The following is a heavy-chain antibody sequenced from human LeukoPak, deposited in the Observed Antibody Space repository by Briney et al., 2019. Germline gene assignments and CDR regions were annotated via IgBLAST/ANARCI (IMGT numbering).Heavy chain of an antibody. D-gene: IGHD6-19*01. CDR1: GFTFSDAW. V-gene: IGHV3-23*01. Sequence: GGSLRLSCAASGFTFSDAWMSWVRQAPGKGLEWVSSISFNGGTIYYGDSVKGRFTSSRDNSKITLYLQMNSLRVEDTAVYYCATIAAGAVSATDCWGQGTPVTVSS. J-gene: IGHJ4*02. CDR2: ISFNGGTI. CDR3: ATIAAGAVSATDC.